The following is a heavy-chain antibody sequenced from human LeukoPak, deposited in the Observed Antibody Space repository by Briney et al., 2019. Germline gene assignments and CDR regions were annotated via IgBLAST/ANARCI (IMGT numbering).Heavy chain of an antibody. CDR3: AKDRRGSYTFDY. V-gene: IGHV3-30*02. CDR1: GFTFSSYG. J-gene: IGHJ4*02. CDR2: IRDDGSNE. D-gene: IGHD1-26*01. Sequence: GGSLRLSCAASGFTFSSYGMHWVRQAPGKGLEWGAFIRDDGSNEYYAESVKGPVTISIYNFKNTLYLQMNSLRAADTAVSYCAKDRRGSYTFDYWGQGTLVTVSS.